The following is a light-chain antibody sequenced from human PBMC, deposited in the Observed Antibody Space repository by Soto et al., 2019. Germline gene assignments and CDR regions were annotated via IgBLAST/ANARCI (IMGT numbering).Light chain of an antibody. V-gene: IGKV3-15*01. CDR1: QSVRDN. J-gene: IGKJ2*01. Sequence: ETLLTQSPATLSVSPGERATLSCRASQSVRDNLAWYQQKPGQAPRLLIYGASTRAPGIPDRFSGSGFGTEFSLTISSLQSEDFAVYYCQQHNDRPPSTCGQGTKLEIK. CDR2: GAS. CDR3: QQHNDRPPST.